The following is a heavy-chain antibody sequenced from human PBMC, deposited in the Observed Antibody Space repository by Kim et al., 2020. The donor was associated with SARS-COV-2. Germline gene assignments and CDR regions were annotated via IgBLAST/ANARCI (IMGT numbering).Heavy chain of an antibody. Sequence: GGSLRLSCAASGFTFSSYGMHWVRQAPGKGLEWVAVIWYDGSNKYYADSVKGRFTISRDNSKNTLYLQMNSLRAEDTAVYYCARQPGPYGDYAGSWGQGTLVTVSS. CDR1: GFTFSSYG. CDR3: ARQPGPYGDYAGS. CDR2: IWYDGSNK. D-gene: IGHD4-17*01. J-gene: IGHJ4*02. V-gene: IGHV3-33*01.